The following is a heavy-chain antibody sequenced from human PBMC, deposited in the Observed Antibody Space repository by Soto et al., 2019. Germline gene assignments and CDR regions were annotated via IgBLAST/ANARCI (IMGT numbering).Heavy chain of an antibody. J-gene: IGHJ4*02. CDR3: AKEGGYCISPTCPRRVDS. CDR2: INAGNWNT. V-gene: IGHV1-3*01. CDR1: GYTFSNFA. Sequence: ASVKVSCKASGYTFSNFAMHWVRQAPGQRLEWMGWINAGNWNTKYSQKFQGRVTITRDTSASTAYMELNSLRAEDTAIYYCAKEGGYCISPTCPRRVDSWGQGTLVTVSS. D-gene: IGHD2-2*01.